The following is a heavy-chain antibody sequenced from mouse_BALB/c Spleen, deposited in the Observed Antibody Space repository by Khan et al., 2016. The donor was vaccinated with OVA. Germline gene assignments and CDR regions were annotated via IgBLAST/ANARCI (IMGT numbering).Heavy chain of an antibody. D-gene: IGHD1-3*01. V-gene: IGHV5-6-5*01. J-gene: IGHJ3*01. CDR1: GFTFSSYA. CDR3: ARGSGNQAWFAY. CDR2: ISSGGST. Sequence: EVQLQESGGGLVKPGGSLKLSCAASGFTFSSYAMSWVRQTPEKRLEWVASISSGGSTYYPDSVKGRFTISRDNARNILYLQMSSLRSEDTAMYYCARGSGNQAWFAYWGQGTLVTVSA.